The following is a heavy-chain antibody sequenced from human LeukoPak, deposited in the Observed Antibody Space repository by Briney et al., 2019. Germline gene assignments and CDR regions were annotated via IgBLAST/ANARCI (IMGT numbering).Heavy chain of an antibody. CDR2: ITHSGST. J-gene: IGHJ5*02. Sequence: SETLSLTCAVSGGSISSGGYSWSWIRQPPGKGLEWIGEITHSGSTNYNPSLKSRLTISVDTSKNHFSLKLSSVTAADTAVYYCARNRYYYGSRNYGVPTWFDPWGQGTLVTVSS. V-gene: IGHV4-30-2*03. CDR1: GGSISSGGYS. D-gene: IGHD3-10*01. CDR3: ARNRYYYGSRNYGVPTWFDP.